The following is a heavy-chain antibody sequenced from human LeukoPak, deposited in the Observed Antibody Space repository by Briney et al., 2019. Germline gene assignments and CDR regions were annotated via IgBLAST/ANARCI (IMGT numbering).Heavy chain of an antibody. CDR2: ISGSGGST. J-gene: IGHJ6*02. CDR1: GFTFSSYA. V-gene: IGHV3-23*01. Sequence: PGGSLRLSCAASGFTFSSYAMSWVRQAPGKGLEWVSAISGSGGSTYYADSVKGRFTISRDNSKNTLYLQMNSLRAEDTAVYYCAKVSRTYYYDSSGYYRDYYYGMDVWGQGTTVTVSS. D-gene: IGHD3-22*01. CDR3: AKVSRTYYYDSSGYYRDYYYGMDV.